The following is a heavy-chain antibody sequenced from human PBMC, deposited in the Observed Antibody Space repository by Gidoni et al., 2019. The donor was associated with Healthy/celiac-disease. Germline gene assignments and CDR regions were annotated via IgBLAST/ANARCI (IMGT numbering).Heavy chain of an antibody. J-gene: IGHJ3*01. CDR2: SYYGGTT. CDR1: GAPITSFY. D-gene: IGHD6-19*01. V-gene: IGHV4-59*01. CDR3: ARAGLDAFDV. Sequence: QVLLQESGPGLVKPSETLSLTCTVSGAPITSFYWGWIRQPPGKGLEWIAFSYYGGTTHYNPSRQRRVIISADKSKNQFSLSLSSVTTTDTAVYYGARAGLDAFDVWGPGTMVTISS.